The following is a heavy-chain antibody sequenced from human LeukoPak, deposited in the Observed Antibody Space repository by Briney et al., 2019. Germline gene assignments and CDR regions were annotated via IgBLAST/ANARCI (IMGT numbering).Heavy chain of an antibody. Sequence: GASVKVSCKASGHTFTGYYMHWVRQAPGQGLEWMGWINANSGDTNYAQKFQGRVTMTRDTSISTAYMELSRLRSEDTAVYYCARQVEVVITDSYAFDIWGQGTMVTVSS. V-gene: IGHV1-2*02. D-gene: IGHD3-22*01. J-gene: IGHJ3*02. CDR2: INANSGDT. CDR1: GHTFTGYY. CDR3: ARQVEVVITDSYAFDI.